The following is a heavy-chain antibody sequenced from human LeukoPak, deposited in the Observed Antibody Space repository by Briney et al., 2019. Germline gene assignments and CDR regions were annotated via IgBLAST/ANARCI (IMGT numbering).Heavy chain of an antibody. CDR2: ISDYNGNT. D-gene: IGHD3-3*01. Sequence: ASVKVSCKASGYTFTSYGISWVRQAPGQGLEWMGWISDYNGNTNYAQKLQGRVTMTTDTSTSTAYMELRSLRSDDTAVYYCARLRFLESYGGMDVWGQGTTVTVSS. V-gene: IGHV1-18*01. CDR1: GYTFTSYG. CDR3: ARLRFLESYGGMDV. J-gene: IGHJ6*02.